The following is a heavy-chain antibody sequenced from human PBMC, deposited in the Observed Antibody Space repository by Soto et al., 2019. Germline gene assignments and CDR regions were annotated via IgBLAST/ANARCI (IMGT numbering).Heavy chain of an antibody. CDR2: IGSNGGGT. Sequence: EVQLVASGGGLVQPGGSLRLSCAASGFNLSNFDMHWVRQAPGVGLEYVAAIGSNGGGTYYANSVRGRFTISRDNSKNTLYLQMGSLRPEDMAVYYCARAPKAYYGFWSGYYYYMDVWGKGTTVTVSS. D-gene: IGHD3-3*01. CDR3: ARAPKAYYGFWSGYYYYMDV. V-gene: IGHV3-64*01. J-gene: IGHJ6*03. CDR1: GFNLSNFD.